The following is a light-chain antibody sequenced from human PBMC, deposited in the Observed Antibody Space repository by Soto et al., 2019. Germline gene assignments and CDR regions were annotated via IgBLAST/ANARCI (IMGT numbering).Light chain of an antibody. CDR2: DAS. CDR1: QSISSW. J-gene: IGKJ2*01. CDR3: QQYNSYSTYT. Sequence: DIQMTQSPSTLSGSVGDRVTITCRASQSISSWLAWYQQKPGKAPKLLIYDASSLESGVPSRFSGSGSGTEFTLTISSLQPDDFATYYCQQYNSYSTYTFGQGT. V-gene: IGKV1-5*01.